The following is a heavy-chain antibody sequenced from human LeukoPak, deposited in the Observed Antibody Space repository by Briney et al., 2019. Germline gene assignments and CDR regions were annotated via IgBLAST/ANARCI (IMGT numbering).Heavy chain of an antibody. Sequence: SETLSLTCAVSGYSIRSGYYWAWIRQPPGKGLEWIGSLHHTRSTYYNPSLKSRVSMSVDRSNNNFSLKLSTVTASGTAVYYCARDRESSPWELLLDYWGQGILVTVSS. D-gene: IGHD1-26*01. CDR2: LHHTRST. CDR1: GYSIRSGYY. CDR3: ARDRESSPWELLLDY. V-gene: IGHV4-38-2*02. J-gene: IGHJ4*02.